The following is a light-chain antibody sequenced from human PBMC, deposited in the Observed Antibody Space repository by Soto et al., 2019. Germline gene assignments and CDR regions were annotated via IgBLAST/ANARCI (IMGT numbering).Light chain of an antibody. V-gene: IGLV2-14*01. CDR1: SSDVGRYNY. CDR2: EVS. Sequence: QSALTQPASVSVSPGQSITISCTGTSSDVGRYNYVSWFQQHPGKAPKLMIFEVSTRPSGVSNRFSGSKSGNTASLTISGLQIEDEADYYCCSYTSSTSAVFGGGTKLPVL. CDR3: CSYTSSTSAV. J-gene: IGLJ2*01.